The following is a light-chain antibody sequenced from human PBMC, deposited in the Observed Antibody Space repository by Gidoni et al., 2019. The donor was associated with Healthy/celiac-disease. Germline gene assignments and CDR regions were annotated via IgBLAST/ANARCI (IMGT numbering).Light chain of an antibody. V-gene: IGKV3-20*01. CDR1: QSVSSSY. CDR2: GAS. Sequence: EIVLTQSPGTLSLSPGARATLSCRASQSVSSSYLAWYQQKPGQAPRLLIYGASSRATGIPDRFSGSGSGTDFTLTISRLEPEDFAVYYCQQYGSSQFTFGPGTKVEIK. J-gene: IGKJ3*01. CDR3: QQYGSSQFT.